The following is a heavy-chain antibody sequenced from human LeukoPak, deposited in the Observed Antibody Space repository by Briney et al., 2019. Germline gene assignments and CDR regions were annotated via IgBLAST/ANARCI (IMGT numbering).Heavy chain of an antibody. J-gene: IGHJ3*02. CDR1: GFTFSSYG. CDR3: AKDNNGAAAGIIPGAFDI. V-gene: IGHV3-30*02. D-gene: IGHD6-13*01. Sequence: PGGSLRLSCAASGFTFSSYGMHWVRQAPGKGLEWVAFIRYDGSKKYYADSVKGRFTISRDNSKKALYLQMNSLRTEDTAVYYCAKDNNGAAAGIIPGAFDIWGQGTMVTVSS. CDR2: IRYDGSKK.